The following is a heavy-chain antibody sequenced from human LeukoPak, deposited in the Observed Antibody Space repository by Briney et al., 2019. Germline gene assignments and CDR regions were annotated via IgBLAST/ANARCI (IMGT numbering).Heavy chain of an antibody. D-gene: IGHD3-16*01. CDR2: ISYGGDT. Sequence: PSETLSLTCTVSGGSISSSNYFWGWIRQSPGRGLEWIGSISYGGDTYYNPSLKSRVTISLDTPKSQFSLRLNSVTAADTAVYYCARRDPGSYANWFDLWGQGILVTVSS. V-gene: IGHV4-39*01. J-gene: IGHJ5*02. CDR1: GGSISSSNYF. CDR3: ARRDPGSYANWFDL.